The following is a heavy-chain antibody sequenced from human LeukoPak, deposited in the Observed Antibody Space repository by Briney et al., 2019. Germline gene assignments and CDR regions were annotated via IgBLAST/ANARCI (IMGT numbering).Heavy chain of an antibody. V-gene: IGHV3-21*01. CDR3: AKGLERESRLDS. J-gene: IGHJ4*02. CDR2: ISTSSSYI. D-gene: IGHD1-1*01. Sequence: PGGSLRLSCAGSGFTFSSYSMNWVRQAPGKGLEWVSSISTSSSYIYYADSLKGRFTISRDNARNSLYLQMNSLRAEDTAVYYCAKGLERESRLDSWGQGTLVTVSS. CDR1: GFTFSSYS.